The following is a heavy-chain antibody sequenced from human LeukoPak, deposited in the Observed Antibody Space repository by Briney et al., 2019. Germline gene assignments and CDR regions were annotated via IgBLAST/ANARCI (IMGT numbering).Heavy chain of an antibody. J-gene: IGHJ3*02. Sequence: SETLSLTCAVYGGSVSGYWWSWIRQSPGKGLEWIGEIYHSGSTTYNPSLKSRITMSVDTSKSQFSLKLGSVTAADTAVFYRARHKSQTRAFDIWGQGTMVTVSS. CDR2: IYHSGST. V-gene: IGHV4-34*01. CDR1: GGSVSGYW. CDR3: ARHKSQTRAFDI.